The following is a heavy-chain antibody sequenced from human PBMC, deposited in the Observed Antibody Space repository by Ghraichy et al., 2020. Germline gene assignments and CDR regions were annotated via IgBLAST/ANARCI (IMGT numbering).Heavy chain of an antibody. D-gene: IGHD1-26*01. J-gene: IGHJ4*02. Sequence: GSLRLSCAASGFTFSSYYMHWVRQAPGKGLEWVTLISDHHGTDKFYADSVRGRFTISRDNSKNTLYLEMNILRAEDTAVYYCARELAGGSPDYWGQGTLVTVFS. CDR1: GFTFSSYY. V-gene: IGHV3-30-3*01. CDR3: ARELAGGSPDY. CDR2: ISDHHGTDK.